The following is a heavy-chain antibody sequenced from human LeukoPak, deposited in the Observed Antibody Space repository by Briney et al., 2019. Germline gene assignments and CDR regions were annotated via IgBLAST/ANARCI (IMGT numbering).Heavy chain of an antibody. Sequence: GESLKISCKGSGYSFTSYWIGWVRQMPGKGLEWMGIIYPGDSDTRYSPSFQGQVTISADKSISTAYLQWSSLKASDTAMHYCARQGVGIAAAGRYFDYWGQGTLVTVSS. CDR3: ARQGVGIAAAGRYFDY. V-gene: IGHV5-51*01. D-gene: IGHD6-13*01. CDR1: GYSFTSYW. CDR2: IYPGDSDT. J-gene: IGHJ4*02.